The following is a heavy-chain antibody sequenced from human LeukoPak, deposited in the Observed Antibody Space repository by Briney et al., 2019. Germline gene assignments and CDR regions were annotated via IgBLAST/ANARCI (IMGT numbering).Heavy chain of an antibody. Sequence: GGSLRLSCAASGFSVSTNYMSWVRQAPGKGLEWVSVIYSDGNTYYPDTVKGRFTISRDNSKNTVYLQMNSLRAEDTAVYYCTRSAWDYYGSGSGWYYFDYWGQGTLVTVSS. D-gene: IGHD3-10*01. CDR2: IYSDGNT. J-gene: IGHJ4*02. CDR3: TRSAWDYYGSGSGWYYFDY. CDR1: GFSVSTNY. V-gene: IGHV3-53*01.